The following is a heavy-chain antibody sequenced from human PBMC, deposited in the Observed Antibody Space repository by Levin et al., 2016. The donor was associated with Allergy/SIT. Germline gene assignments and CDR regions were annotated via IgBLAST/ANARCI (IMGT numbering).Heavy chain of an antibody. J-gene: IGHJ4*02. CDR2: ISSSSSYI. CDR3: ARGGRQSVVVPAR. Sequence: WIRQPPGKGLEWVSSISSSSSYIYYADSVKGRFTISRDNAKNSLYLQMNSLRAEDTAVYYCARGGRQSVVVPARWGQGTLVTVSS. D-gene: IGHD2-2*01. V-gene: IGHV3-21*01.